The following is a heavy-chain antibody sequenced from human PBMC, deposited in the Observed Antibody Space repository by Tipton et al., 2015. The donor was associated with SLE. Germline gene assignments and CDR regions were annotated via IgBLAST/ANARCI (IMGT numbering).Heavy chain of an antibody. V-gene: IGHV4-61*02. J-gene: IGHJ3*02. CDR1: GVPITSGDYY. CDR2: IYVSGNT. D-gene: IGHD3-22*01. CDR3: ARGGLCETSAYSVGFDI. Sequence: GLVKPSQTLTLTCSVSGVPITSGDYYWTWIRQAAGKGLEYIGRIYVSGNTNYNPSLKSRVTISVDTSKSQFSLRMTSVTAADTAVYFCARGGLCETSAYSVGFDIWGQGTLVTVSP.